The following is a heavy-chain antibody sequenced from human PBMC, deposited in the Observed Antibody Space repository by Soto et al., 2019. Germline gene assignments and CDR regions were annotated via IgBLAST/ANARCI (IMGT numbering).Heavy chain of an antibody. D-gene: IGHD3-3*01. Sequence: RSLRRSCAASGWNFSSYAMSSFRQAQRKGLEWVSAISGSGGSTYYADSVKGRFTISRDNSKNTLYLQMNSLRAEDTAVYYCAKDLVLSSNFWSGYYNYWGQGTLVTVSS. J-gene: IGHJ4*02. CDR3: AKDLVLSSNFWSGYYNY. CDR1: GWNFSSYA. V-gene: IGHV3-23*01. CDR2: ISGSGGST.